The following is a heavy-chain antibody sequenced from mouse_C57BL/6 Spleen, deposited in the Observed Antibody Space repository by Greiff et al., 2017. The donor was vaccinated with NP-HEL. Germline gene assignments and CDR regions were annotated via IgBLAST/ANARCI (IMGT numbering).Heavy chain of an antibody. CDR3: TTSYYGSSYRAMDY. CDR1: GFNIKDDY. CDR2: IDPENGDT. J-gene: IGHJ4*01. Sequence: EVKLVESGAELVRPGASVKLSCTASGFNIKDDYMHWVKQRPEQGLEWIGWIDPENGDTEYASKFQGKATITADTSSNTAYLQLSSLTSEDTAVYYCTTSYYGSSYRAMDYWGQGTSVTVSS. V-gene: IGHV14-4*01. D-gene: IGHD1-1*01.